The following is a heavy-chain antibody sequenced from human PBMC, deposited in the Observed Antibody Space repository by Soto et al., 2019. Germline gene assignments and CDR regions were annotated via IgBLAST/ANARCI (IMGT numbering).Heavy chain of an antibody. CDR3: AKKDTAMVDFDS. CDR2: ISAYNGNT. CDR1: GYTFTSYG. Sequence: ASVKVSCKASGYTFTSYGISWVRQAPGQGLEWMGWISAYNGNTNYAQKLQGRVTMTTDTSTSTAYMELRSLRSDDTAVYYCAKKDTAMVDFDSWGKETLVTVSS. V-gene: IGHV1-18*01. D-gene: IGHD5-18*01. J-gene: IGHJ4*02.